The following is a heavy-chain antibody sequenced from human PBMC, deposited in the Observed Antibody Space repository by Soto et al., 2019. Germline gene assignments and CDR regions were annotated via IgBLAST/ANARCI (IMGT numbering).Heavy chain of an antibody. CDR1: GGTFSSYA. J-gene: IGHJ6*02. V-gene: IGHV1-69*13. CDR3: ATYLARRFSEWFYMDV. Sequence: SVKVSCKASGGTFSSYAISWVRQAPGQGLEWMGGIIPIFGTANYAQKFQGRVTITADESTSTAYMELSSLRSEDTAVYYCATYLARRFSEWFYMDVWGQGTTVTVSS. D-gene: IGHD3-3*01. CDR2: IIPIFGTA.